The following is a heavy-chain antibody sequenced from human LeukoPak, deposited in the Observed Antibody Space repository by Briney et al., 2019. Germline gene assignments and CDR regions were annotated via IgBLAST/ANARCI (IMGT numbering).Heavy chain of an antibody. Sequence: QSGGSLRLSCAASGFTFSNNWMTWVRQAPGKGLEWVANINPDGSDPAYVDSVKGRFTISRDNAKNSLSLQMSSMRAEDTAVYYCAKNGWTFDYWGQGILVTVSS. V-gene: IGHV3-7*01. CDR3: AKNGWTFDY. CDR2: INPDGSDP. J-gene: IGHJ4*02. D-gene: IGHD3/OR15-3a*01. CDR1: GFTFSNNW.